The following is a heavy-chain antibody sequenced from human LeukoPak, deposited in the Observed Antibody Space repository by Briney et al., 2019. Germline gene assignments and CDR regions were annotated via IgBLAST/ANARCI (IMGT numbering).Heavy chain of an antibody. V-gene: IGHV3-30*03. D-gene: IGHD3-9*01. CDR3: AREYYDILTGY. J-gene: IGHJ4*02. CDR1: GFTFSSYG. CDR2: ISYDGSNK. Sequence: GGSLRLSCAASGFTFSSYGMHWVRQAPGKGLEWVAVISYDGSNKYYADSVKGRFTISRDNSKNTLYLQMNSLRAEDTAVYYCAREYYDILTGYWGQGTLVTVSS.